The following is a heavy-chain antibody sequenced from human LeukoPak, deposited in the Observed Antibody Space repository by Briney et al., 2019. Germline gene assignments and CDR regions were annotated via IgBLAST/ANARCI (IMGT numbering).Heavy chain of an antibody. V-gene: IGHV4-39*01. CDR3: ARLGPDWSAI. Sequence: PSETLSLVCSVSSGSISGSINYWGWIRQPPGKGLEWIGSIYYSGNTYYNPSLKSRVTISVDTSKNQFSLKLRSVTAADTAVYYCARLGPDWSAIWGQGTKVTVSS. CDR2: IYYSGNT. D-gene: IGHD3-3*01. CDR1: SGSISGSINY. J-gene: IGHJ3*02.